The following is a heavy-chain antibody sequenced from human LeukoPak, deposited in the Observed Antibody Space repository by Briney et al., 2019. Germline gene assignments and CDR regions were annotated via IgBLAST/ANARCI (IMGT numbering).Heavy chain of an antibody. J-gene: IGHJ4*02. V-gene: IGHV3-30*04. CDR3: ARDPRQYSSDLQPLFDY. D-gene: IGHD6-19*01. CDR2: ISYDGSNK. Sequence: GGSLRLSCAASRFTFSSYAMHWVRQAPGKGLEWVAVISYDGSNKYYADSVKGRFTISRDNSKNTLYLQMNSLRAEDTAVYYCARDPRQYSSDLQPLFDYWGQGTLVTVSS. CDR1: RFTFSSYA.